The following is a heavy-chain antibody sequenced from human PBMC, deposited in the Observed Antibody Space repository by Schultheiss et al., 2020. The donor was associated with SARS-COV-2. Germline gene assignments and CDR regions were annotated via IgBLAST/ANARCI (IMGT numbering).Heavy chain of an antibody. D-gene: IGHD6-6*01. CDR3: ARDHFRAQQLVPGPPPGY. V-gene: IGHV1-69*13. CDR1: GYTFISYY. Sequence: SVKVSCKASGYTFISYYLHWVRQAPGQGLEWMGGIIPIFGTANYAQKFQGRVTITADESTSTAYMELSSLRSEDTAVYYCARDHFRAQQLVPGPPPGYWGQGTLVTVSS. J-gene: IGHJ4*02. CDR2: IIPIFGTA.